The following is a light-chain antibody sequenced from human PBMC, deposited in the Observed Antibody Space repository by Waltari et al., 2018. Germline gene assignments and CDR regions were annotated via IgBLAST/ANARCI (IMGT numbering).Light chain of an antibody. CDR2: GTS. J-gene: IGKJ1*01. CDR3: HQYGDSPGM. CDR1: QSVSSSY. V-gene: IGKV3-20*01. Sequence: EVVVTQSPGTLSFSPGERATLSCRASQSVSSSYLAWYQQKPGQAPRLLIFGTSSRATGIPDRWSGSGSGADFTLTISGLEPEDFAVYYCHQYGDSPGMFGQGTQVEIK.